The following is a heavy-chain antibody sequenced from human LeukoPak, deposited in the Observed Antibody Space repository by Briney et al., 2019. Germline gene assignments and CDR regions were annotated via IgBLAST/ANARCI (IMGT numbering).Heavy chain of an antibody. Sequence: PSETLSLTCSVCGGSVSSGSYFWSWIRQPTGKGLEWIGYIYYSGSTNYNPSLKSRLTISVDTSKNQFSLKLSSVTAADTAVYYCAREYPLYGSGSIDYWGQGTLVTVSS. CDR1: GGSVSSGSYF. CDR2: IYYSGST. J-gene: IGHJ4*02. D-gene: IGHD3-10*01. V-gene: IGHV4-61*01. CDR3: AREYPLYGSGSIDY.